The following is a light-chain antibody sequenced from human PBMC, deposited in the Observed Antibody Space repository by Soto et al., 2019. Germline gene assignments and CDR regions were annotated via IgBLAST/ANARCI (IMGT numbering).Light chain of an antibody. CDR1: QSIGTY. CDR3: QQSYSAPRT. V-gene: IGKV1-39*01. J-gene: IGKJ2*01. Sequence: DIQMTQSPSSLLASVGDRISITCRASQSIGTYLSWYQQKPGKAPKLLIYGASNLQSGVPSRFSGSGSETGFTLTISSLQPEDFATSYCQQSYSAPRTFGQGNKVEIK. CDR2: GAS.